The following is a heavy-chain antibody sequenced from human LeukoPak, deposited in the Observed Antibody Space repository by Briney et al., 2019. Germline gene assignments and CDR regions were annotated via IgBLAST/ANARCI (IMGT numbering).Heavy chain of an antibody. CDR1: GGSISSLNL. J-gene: IGHJ4*02. V-gene: IGHV4-4*02. D-gene: IGHD6-19*01. CDR3: AGLEGRYSTDWFYLFDY. Sequence: PSETLSLTCIVSGGSISSLNLWSWLRQPPGKGLEWIGEMYLGGTTNFNPSLKSRVTILIDKSKNQLSLQLTSVTAADTAVYYCAGLEGRYSTDWFYLFDYWGQGALVTVSS. CDR2: MYLGGTT.